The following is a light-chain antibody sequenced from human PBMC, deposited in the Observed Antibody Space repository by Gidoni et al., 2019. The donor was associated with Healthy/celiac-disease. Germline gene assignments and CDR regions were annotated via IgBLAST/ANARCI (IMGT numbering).Light chain of an antibody. Sequence: EIVLTQSPATLSLSPGERATLSCRTSQSVSSYLAWYQQNPGQAPRLLIYDASNRATGIPARFSGSGSGTDFTLTISSLEPEDFAVYYGQQRSNGLTFGGGTKVEIK. CDR1: QSVSSY. V-gene: IGKV3-11*01. CDR2: DAS. CDR3: QQRSNGLT. J-gene: IGKJ4*01.